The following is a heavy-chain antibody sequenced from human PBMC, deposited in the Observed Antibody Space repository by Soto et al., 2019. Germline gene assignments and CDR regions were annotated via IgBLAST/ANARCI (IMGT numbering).Heavy chain of an antibody. V-gene: IGHV3-21*01. CDR2: ISSSSSYI. J-gene: IGHJ4*02. CDR1: GFTFSSYS. D-gene: IGHD2-15*01. Sequence: GGSLRLSCAASGFTFSSYSMNWVRQAPGKGLEWVSSISSSSSYIYYADSVKGRSTISRDNAKNSLYLQMNSLRAEDTAVYYCARDWSGVVVAEDSFDYWGQGTLVNVS. CDR3: ARDWSGVVVAEDSFDY.